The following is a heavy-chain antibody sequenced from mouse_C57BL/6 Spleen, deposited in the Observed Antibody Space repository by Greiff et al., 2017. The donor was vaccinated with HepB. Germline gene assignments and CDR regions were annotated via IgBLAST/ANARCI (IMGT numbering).Heavy chain of an antibody. CDR3: ARWDSNQFAY. V-gene: IGHV1-59*01. J-gene: IGHJ3*01. CDR1: GYTFTSYW. D-gene: IGHD2-5*01. Sequence: VQLQQPGAELVRPGTSVKLSCKASGYTFTSYWMHWVKQRPGQGLEWIGVIDPSDSYTNYNQKFKGKATLTVDTSSSTAYMQLSSLTSEDSAVYYCARWDSNQFAYWGQGTLVTVSA. CDR2: IDPSDSYT.